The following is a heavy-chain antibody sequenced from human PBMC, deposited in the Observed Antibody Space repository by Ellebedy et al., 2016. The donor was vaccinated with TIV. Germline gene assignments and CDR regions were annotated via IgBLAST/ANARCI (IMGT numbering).Heavy chain of an antibody. J-gene: IGHJ5*02. CDR3: ARRGSYGDYAVQINSWFDT. Sequence: PGGSLRLSCAASGFSFRSYWMSWVRQAPGKGLEWVANIYQDGGVQYYVDSVKGRFTISRDNADNSLFLQMNSLRAEDTAVYYCARRGSYGDYAVQINSWFDTWGRGTLGAVSS. V-gene: IGHV3-7*01. CDR1: GFSFRSYW. D-gene: IGHD4-17*01. CDR2: IYQDGGVQ.